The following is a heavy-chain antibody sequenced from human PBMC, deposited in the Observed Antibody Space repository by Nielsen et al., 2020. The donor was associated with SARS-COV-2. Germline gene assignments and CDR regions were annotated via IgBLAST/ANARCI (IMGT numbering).Heavy chain of an antibody. D-gene: IGHD2-2*01. CDR3: ARDPSFAGVPAAYTYYYYYGMDV. CDR1: GYTFTGYY. CDR2: INPNSGGT. Sequence: ASVKVSCKASGYTFTGYYMHWVRQAPGQGLEWMGRINPNSGGTNYAQKFQGRVTMTRDTSISTAYMELSRPRSDDTAVYYCARDPSFAGVPAAYTYYYYYGMDVWGQGTTVTVSS. V-gene: IGHV1-2*06. J-gene: IGHJ6*02.